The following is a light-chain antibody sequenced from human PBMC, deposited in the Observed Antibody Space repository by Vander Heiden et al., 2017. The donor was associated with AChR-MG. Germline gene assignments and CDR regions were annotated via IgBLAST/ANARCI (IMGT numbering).Light chain of an antibody. Sequence: EIVLTQSPATLLLSPGERATLSCRASQSVSNDLAWYQQKPGQAPRLLIYDASNRATGIPARFSGSGSGTDFTLTISSLEPEDFAVYYCQQRSNWRTFGQGTKVEIK. J-gene: IGKJ1*01. CDR2: DAS. CDR1: QSVSND. CDR3: QQRSNWRT. V-gene: IGKV3-11*01.